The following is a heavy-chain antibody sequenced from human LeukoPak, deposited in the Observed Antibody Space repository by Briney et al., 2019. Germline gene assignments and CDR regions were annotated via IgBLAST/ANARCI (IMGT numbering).Heavy chain of an antibody. CDR2: TNGDGSDT. J-gene: IGHJ4*02. Sequence: GGSLRLSCAASGFTLSNSWMHWVRQAPGKGLVRVSRTNGDGSDTSYADSVKGRSTISRDSATNTLYLQMNSLRAEDTAIYYCVRDGEYSHGIDFDYWGQGTLVTVSP. D-gene: IGHD5-18*01. CDR1: GFTLSNSW. V-gene: IGHV3-74*01. CDR3: VRDGEYSHGIDFDY.